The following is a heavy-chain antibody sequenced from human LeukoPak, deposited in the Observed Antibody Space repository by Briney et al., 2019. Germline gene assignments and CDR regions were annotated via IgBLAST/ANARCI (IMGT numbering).Heavy chain of an antibody. V-gene: IGHV4-34*01. J-gene: IGHJ4*02. CDR1: GGSFSDYY. D-gene: IGHD3-10*01. CDR3: ARGRWYYYGSGSYYHAYYFDY. CDR2: INHSGST. Sequence: PSETLSLTCAVYGGSFSDYYWNWIRQPPGKGLEWIGEINHSGSTNYNPSPKSRVTISVDTSKNQFSLKLSSVTAADTAVYYCARGRWYYYGSGSYYHAYYFDYWGQGTLVTVSS.